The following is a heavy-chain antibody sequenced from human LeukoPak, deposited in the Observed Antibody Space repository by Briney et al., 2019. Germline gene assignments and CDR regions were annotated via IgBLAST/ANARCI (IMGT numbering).Heavy chain of an antibody. CDR2: ISSSSSYT. J-gene: IGHJ4*02. CDR1: GFTFSDYY. Sequence: GGSLRLSCAASGFTFSDYYMSWIRQAPGKGLEWVSYISSSSSYTNYADSVKGRFTISRDNAKNSLYLQMNSLRAEDTAVYYCARGSSVWFGELLFDYWGQGTLVTVSS. CDR3: ARGSSVWFGELLFDY. D-gene: IGHD3-10*01. V-gene: IGHV3-11*06.